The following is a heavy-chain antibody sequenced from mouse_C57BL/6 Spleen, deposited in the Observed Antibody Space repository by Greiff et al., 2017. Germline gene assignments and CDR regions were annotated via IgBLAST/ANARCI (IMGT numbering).Heavy chain of an antibody. Sequence: QVQLQQPGAELVRPGTSVKLSCKASGYTFTSYWLPWVKQRPGQGLEWIGVIDPSDSYTNYNQKFKGKATLTVDTSSSTAYMQLSSLTSEDSAVYYCARGTTVVGGYWGQGTTLTVSS. D-gene: IGHD1-1*01. CDR3: ARGTTVVGGY. CDR1: GYTFTSYW. J-gene: IGHJ2*01. CDR2: IDPSDSYT. V-gene: IGHV1-59*01.